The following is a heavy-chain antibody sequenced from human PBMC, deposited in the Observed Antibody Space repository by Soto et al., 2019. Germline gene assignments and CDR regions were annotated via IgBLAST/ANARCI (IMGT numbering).Heavy chain of an antibody. J-gene: IGHJ4*02. D-gene: IGHD6-13*01. CDR3: ARATRPGISPHWLGY. CDR2: ISYDGSNK. CDR1: GFTFSRYA. Sequence: QVQLVESGGGVVQPGRSLSLSCAASGFTFSRYAMHWVRQAPGKGLEWVAVISYDGSNKYYADSVKGRFTVSRDNSKNTLYLQMNSLSAEDTAAYYCARATRPGISPHWLGYWGQGTLVTVSS. V-gene: IGHV3-30-3*01.